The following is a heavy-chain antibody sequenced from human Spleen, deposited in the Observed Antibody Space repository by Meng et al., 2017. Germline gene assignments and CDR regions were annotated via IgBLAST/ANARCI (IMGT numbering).Heavy chain of an antibody. CDR1: GYTFSTYD. J-gene: IGHJ4*02. D-gene: IGHD3-22*01. CDR3: ARSHYYDSSGF. Sequence: ASVKVSCKASGYTFSTYDINWLRQAPGQGLEWMGWINPNSGNTGSAQKFQGRVTITRNTSIITAYMELSSLRSEDTAVYYCARSHYYDSSGFWGQGTLVTVSS. V-gene: IGHV1-8*03. CDR2: INPNSGNT.